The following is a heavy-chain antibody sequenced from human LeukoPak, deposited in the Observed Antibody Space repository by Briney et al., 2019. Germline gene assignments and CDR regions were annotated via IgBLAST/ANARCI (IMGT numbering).Heavy chain of an antibody. D-gene: IGHD4-17*01. V-gene: IGHV3-23*01. J-gene: IGHJ3*02. Sequence: GGSLRLSCAASRFTFSSYAMSWVRQAPGKGLEWVSAIRGGGTSEFYADSVKGRFRISRDNSKDTLFLQMNSLRAEDTAVYYCARDPNGDYIGAFDMWGPGTMVTVSS. CDR1: RFTFSSYA. CDR3: ARDPNGDYIGAFDM. CDR2: IRGGGTSE.